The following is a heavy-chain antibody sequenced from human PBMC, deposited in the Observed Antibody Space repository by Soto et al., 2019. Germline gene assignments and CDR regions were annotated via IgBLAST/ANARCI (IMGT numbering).Heavy chain of an antibody. J-gene: IGHJ6*02. D-gene: IGHD3-10*01. Sequence: QVHLVQSGAEVKKPGASVKVSCKASGYTFTNYDINWVRQAPGQGLEWMGWISTYTGNTNHAQKLQGRVTMTTDTYTSTADMELRSLRTDDTAVYYCARGYYAGSGRPTPGGMDVWGQGTTVTVSS. V-gene: IGHV1-18*01. CDR2: ISTYTGNT. CDR1: GYTFTNYD. CDR3: ARGYYAGSGRPTPGGMDV.